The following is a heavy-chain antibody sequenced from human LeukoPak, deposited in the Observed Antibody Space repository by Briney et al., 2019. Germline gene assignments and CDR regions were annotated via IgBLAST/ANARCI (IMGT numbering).Heavy chain of an antibody. CDR1: GFTFSSYG. V-gene: IGHV3-30*18. D-gene: IGHD4-17*01. J-gene: IGHJ4*02. Sequence: GRSLRLSCAASGFTFSSYGLPWVRQAPGKGLEWVAVISYDGSNKYYADSVKGRFTISRDNSKNTLYLQMNSLRAEDTAVYYCANDGVTTNWGQGTLVTVSS. CDR3: ANDGVTTN. CDR2: ISYDGSNK.